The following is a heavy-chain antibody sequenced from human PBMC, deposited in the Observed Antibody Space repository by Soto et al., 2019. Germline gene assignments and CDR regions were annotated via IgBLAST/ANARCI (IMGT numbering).Heavy chain of an antibody. J-gene: IGHJ4*02. Sequence: SETLSLTCTVSGYSISSGYYWGWIRQPPGKGLEWIGSIYHSGSTYYNPSLKSRVTISVDTSKNQFSLKLSSVTAADTAGYYCARVGGYYYDSSGYYWPNFDYWGQGTLVTVSS. D-gene: IGHD3-22*01. V-gene: IGHV4-38-2*02. CDR3: ARVGGYYYDSSGYYWPNFDY. CDR2: IYHSGST. CDR1: GYSISSGYY.